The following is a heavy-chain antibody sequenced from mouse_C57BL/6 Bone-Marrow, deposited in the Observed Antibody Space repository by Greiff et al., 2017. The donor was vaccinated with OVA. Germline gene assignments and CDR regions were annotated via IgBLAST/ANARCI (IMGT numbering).Heavy chain of an antibody. Sequence: VQLQESGAELVRPGASVKLSCKASGYTFTDYYINWVKQRPGQGLEWIARIYPGSGNTYYTEKFKGKATLTAEKSSSTAYMQLSSLTSEDSAVYFCARPDYYGSSSWFAYWGQGTLVTVSA. J-gene: IGHJ3*01. CDR2: IYPGSGNT. CDR3: ARPDYYGSSSWFAY. V-gene: IGHV1-76*01. CDR1: GYTFTDYY. D-gene: IGHD1-1*01.